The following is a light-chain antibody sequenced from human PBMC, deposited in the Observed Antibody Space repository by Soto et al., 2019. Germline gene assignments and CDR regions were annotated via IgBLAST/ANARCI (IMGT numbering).Light chain of an antibody. CDR2: EVV. J-gene: IGLJ2*01. V-gene: IGLV2-8*01. Sequence: QSVLTQPASVSGSPGQSITISCTGTSSDVGGFNYVSWYQQHPGKAPKLMIYEVVKRPSGVPDRFSGSKSGNTASLTVSGLQAEDESDYYCSSYGGDNNVVFGGGTQLTVL. CDR1: SSDVGGFNY. CDR3: SSYGGDNNVV.